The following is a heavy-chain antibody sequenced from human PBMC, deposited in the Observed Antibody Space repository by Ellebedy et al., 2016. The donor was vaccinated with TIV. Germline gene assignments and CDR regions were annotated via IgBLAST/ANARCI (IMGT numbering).Heavy chain of an antibody. V-gene: IGHV4-4*02. D-gene: IGHD3-10*01. CDR3: SLHSGHTQYH. Sequence: MPSETLSLTCAVSGGSISSSHWWSWVRQPPGKGLEWIGQMSHAGDTSYSPSLGSRVTISEDKSKSQFSLRLRSVTAADTAIYYCSLHSGHTQYHWGQGNLVTVSS. J-gene: IGHJ5*02. CDR2: MSHAGDT. CDR1: GGSISSSHW.